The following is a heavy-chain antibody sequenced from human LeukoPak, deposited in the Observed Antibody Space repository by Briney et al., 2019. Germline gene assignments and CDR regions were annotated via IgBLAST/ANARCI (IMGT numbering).Heavy chain of an antibody. V-gene: IGHV4-59*01. D-gene: IGHD5-24*01. CDR1: GGSISSYY. CDR3: ARVRDGYNYYYYYYMDV. Sequence: SETLSLTXTVSGGSISSYYWSWIRQPPGKGLEWIGYIYYSGTTNYNPSPKTRVTISVDTSKNQFSLKLSSVTAADTAVYYCARVRDGYNYYYYYYMDVWGKGTTVTVSS. J-gene: IGHJ6*03. CDR2: IYYSGTT.